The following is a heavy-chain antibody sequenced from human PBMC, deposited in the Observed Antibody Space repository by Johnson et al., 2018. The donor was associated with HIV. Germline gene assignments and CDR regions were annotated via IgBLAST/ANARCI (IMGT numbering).Heavy chain of an antibody. Sequence: QVQLVESGGGLVKPGGSLRLSCAASGFTFSDYYMSWIRQAPGKGLEWVSYISSSGSPIYYADAVKGRFTISRDNSKNTLYLRMNSLRAEDTAVYYCAKDNEEATPPDAFDIWGQGTMVTVSS. D-gene: IGHD2-8*01. CDR2: ISSSGSPI. J-gene: IGHJ3*02. V-gene: IGHV3-11*01. CDR1: GFTFSDYY. CDR3: AKDNEEATPPDAFDI.